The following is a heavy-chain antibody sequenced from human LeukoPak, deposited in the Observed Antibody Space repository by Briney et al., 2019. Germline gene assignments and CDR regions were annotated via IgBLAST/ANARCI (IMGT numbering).Heavy chain of an antibody. Sequence: TGGSLRLSCSASGFAFSSYAMHWVRQAPGKGLEYVSAISSNGGSTYYADSVKGRFTISRDNSKNTLYLQMSSLRAEDTAVYYCVKSTYYYDSSGYSLLGAFDIWGQGTMVTVSS. CDR3: VKSTYYYDSSGYSLLGAFDI. V-gene: IGHV3-64D*09. CDR1: GFAFSSYA. CDR2: ISSNGGST. D-gene: IGHD3-22*01. J-gene: IGHJ3*02.